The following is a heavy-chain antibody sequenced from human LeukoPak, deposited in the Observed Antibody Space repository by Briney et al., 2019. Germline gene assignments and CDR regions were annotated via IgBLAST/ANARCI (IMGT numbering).Heavy chain of an antibody. Sequence: SETLSLTCTVSGGSISSSNYYWGWVRQSPGKGLEWIATIYYNGATQYNPSLKSRATISVDTSRNQFSLKLSSVTAADTAVYYCARKQWVEYYFDNWGQGTLVTVSS. CDR1: GGSISSSNYY. D-gene: IGHD6-19*01. CDR2: IYYNGAT. V-gene: IGHV4-39*01. CDR3: ARKQWVEYYFDN. J-gene: IGHJ4*02.